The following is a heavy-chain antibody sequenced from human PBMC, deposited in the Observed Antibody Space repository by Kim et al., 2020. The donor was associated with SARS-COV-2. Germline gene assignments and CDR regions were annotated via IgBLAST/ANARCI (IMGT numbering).Heavy chain of an antibody. CDR1: GYTFTGYY. D-gene: IGHD2-2*01. Sequence: ASVKVSCKASGYTFTGYYMHWVRQAPGQGLEWMGRINPNSGGTNYAQKFQGRVTMTRDTSISTAYMELSRLRSDDTAVYYCARDWCSSTSCYYFDYWGQGTLVTVSS. V-gene: IGHV1-2*06. CDR3: ARDWCSSTSCYYFDY. J-gene: IGHJ4*02. CDR2: INPNSGGT.